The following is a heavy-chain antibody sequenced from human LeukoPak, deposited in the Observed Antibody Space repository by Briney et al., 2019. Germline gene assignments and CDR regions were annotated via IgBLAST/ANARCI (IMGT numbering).Heavy chain of an antibody. CDR3: ARETREAGSGDHQTDSFDV. V-gene: IGHV3-74*01. Sequence: PGGFLRLSCAASRFSVSDYWMHWVRQAPGKGLVWVSRINSDGSRPSYADSVKGRFAISRDNAKNTLYLQMNSLRVEDTALYYCARETREAGSGDHQTDSFDVWGQGTMVSVSS. D-gene: IGHD2-15*01. J-gene: IGHJ3*01. CDR2: INSDGSRP. CDR1: RFSVSDYW.